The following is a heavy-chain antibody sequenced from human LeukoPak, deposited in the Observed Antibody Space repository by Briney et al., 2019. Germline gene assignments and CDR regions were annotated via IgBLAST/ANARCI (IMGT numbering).Heavy chain of an antibody. Sequence: SQTLSLTCTVSGGSISSGSYYWSWIRQPAGKGLEWIGRIYTSGSTNYNPSLKSRVTISVDTSKNQFSLKLSSVTAVDTAVYYCARNYGYSYGWFDYWGQGTLVTVSS. CDR3: ARNYGYSYGWFDY. V-gene: IGHV4-61*02. CDR2: IYTSGST. D-gene: IGHD5-18*01. J-gene: IGHJ4*02. CDR1: GGSISSGSYY.